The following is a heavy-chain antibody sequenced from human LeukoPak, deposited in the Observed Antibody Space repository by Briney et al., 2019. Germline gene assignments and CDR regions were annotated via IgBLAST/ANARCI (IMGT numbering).Heavy chain of an antibody. V-gene: IGHV4-30-4*08. CDR1: GVSMSSGAFY. Sequence: SSETLSLTCTVSGVSMSSGAFYWSWIRQHPGKGLEWIGNIYYSGSTYYNPSLKSRVTISVDRSKNQFSLKLTSVTAADTAVHYCARAFPFDDYGDPDAFDIWGQGTMVTVSS. J-gene: IGHJ3*02. D-gene: IGHD4-17*01. CDR3: ARAFPFDDYGDPDAFDI. CDR2: IYYSGST.